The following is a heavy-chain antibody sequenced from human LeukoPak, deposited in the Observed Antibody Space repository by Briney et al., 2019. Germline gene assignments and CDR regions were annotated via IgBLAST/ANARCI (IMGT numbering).Heavy chain of an antibody. J-gene: IGHJ6*02. Sequence: TSVKVSCKASGYSFTSYYMHWVRQAPGQGLEWMGIINPNGGRATYAQKLQGRVTMTRDTSTSTVYMELSSLRSDDTAVYYCAREPPGYYYYGMDVWGQGTTVTVSS. V-gene: IGHV1-46*04. CDR3: AREPPGYYYYGMDV. CDR2: INPNGGRA. CDR1: GYSFTSYY.